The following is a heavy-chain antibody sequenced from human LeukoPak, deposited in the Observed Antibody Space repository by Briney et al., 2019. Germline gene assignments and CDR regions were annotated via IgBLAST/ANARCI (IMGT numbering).Heavy chain of an antibody. CDR2: INHSGST. CDR1: GGSFSGYY. J-gene: IGHJ3*02. D-gene: IGHD2-15*01. V-gene: IGHV4-34*01. CDR3: ARGKRRVVSGSGFDI. Sequence: SETLSLTCAVYGGSFSGYYWSWIRQPPGKGLEWIGEINHSGSTNYNPSLKSRVTISVDTSKNQFSLKLSSVTAADTAVYYCARGKRRVVSGSGFDIWGQGTMVTVSS.